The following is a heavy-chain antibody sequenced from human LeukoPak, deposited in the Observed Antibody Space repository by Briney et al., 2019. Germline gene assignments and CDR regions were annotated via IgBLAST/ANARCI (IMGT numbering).Heavy chain of an antibody. J-gene: IGHJ4*02. CDR1: GFTVSSYW. CDR2: IKQDGSEK. D-gene: IGHD3-10*01. Sequence: GGSLRLSCAASGFTVSSYWMSWVRQAPGKGLEWVANIKQDGSEKYYVDSVKGRFTISRDNAKNSLYLQMNSLRAEDTAVYYCSLWFGKFDYWGQGTLVTVSS. CDR3: SLWFGKFDY. V-gene: IGHV3-7*01.